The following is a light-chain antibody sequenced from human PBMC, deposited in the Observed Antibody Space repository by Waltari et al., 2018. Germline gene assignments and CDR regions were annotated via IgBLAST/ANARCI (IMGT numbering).Light chain of an antibody. V-gene: IGLV2-14*03. J-gene: IGLJ1*01. CDR2: DVC. CDR1: SSDVGAYNY. CDR3: SSYANTFHYV. Sequence: QSALTQPASVSGSPGQSITISCAGTSSDVGAYNYVSWYQQYPGRAPKLLIYDVCKWPSGVSNPLSGSQAANTASLTISGLQAEDEAYYFCSSYANTFHYVFGTGTKVTVL.